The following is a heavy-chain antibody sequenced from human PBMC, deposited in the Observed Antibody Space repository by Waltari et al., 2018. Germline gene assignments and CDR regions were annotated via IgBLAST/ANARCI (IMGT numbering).Heavy chain of an antibody. CDR3: ARGGGGDWEWFDP. V-gene: IGHV4-59*01. CDR2: IYYTGST. Sequence: QVQLQESGPSLLKPSETLSLICTVSGGSISGFYWSWVRPPPGKGLDWIGYIYYTGSTNFNPSLKSRVTMSVATSKNQFSLKLSSVTAADTAFYYCARGGGGDWEWFDPWGQGTLVTVSS. CDR1: GGSISGFY. J-gene: IGHJ5*02. D-gene: IGHD2-21*02.